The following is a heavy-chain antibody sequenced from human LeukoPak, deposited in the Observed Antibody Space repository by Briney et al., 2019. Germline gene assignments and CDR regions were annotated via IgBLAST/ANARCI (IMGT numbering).Heavy chain of an antibody. D-gene: IGHD3-10*01. Sequence: PSETLSLTCTVSGGSISSSTYLRGWIRQPPGEGLEWIGSIFYSGSTYYSPSLKSRVTVSVDTSNNQFSLRLSSVTAADTAVYFCARQGVIISYFDYWGQGALVTVSS. V-gene: IGHV4-39*01. CDR2: IFYSGST. J-gene: IGHJ4*02. CDR1: GGSISSSTYL. CDR3: ARQGVIISYFDY.